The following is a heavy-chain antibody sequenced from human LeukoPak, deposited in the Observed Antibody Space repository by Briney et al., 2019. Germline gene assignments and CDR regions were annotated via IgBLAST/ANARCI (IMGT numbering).Heavy chain of an antibody. CDR3: GNFDF. CDR2: IYSNGGT. V-gene: IGHV4-39*01. J-gene: IGHJ3*01. CDR1: GGSIRSSRYY. Sequence: ETLSLTCTVSGGSIRSSRYYWGRIRQPPGKGLEWIGSIYSNGGTYYNPSLRSRVTMSVDTSKNQFSLKLTSVTAAETAVYYCGNFDFWGQGTIV.